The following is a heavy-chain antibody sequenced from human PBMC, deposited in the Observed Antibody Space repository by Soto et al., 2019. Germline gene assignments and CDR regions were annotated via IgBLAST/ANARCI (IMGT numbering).Heavy chain of an antibody. CDR2: ICYSGST. Sequence: PSETLSLTCTVSGGSIRSYCWTWIRQPPGEGLEWIGYICYSGSTNYNPSLKSRVTISVDTSKNQFSLKLSSVTAADTAVYYCARVVPDYDFWSGYYGPYYYGMDVWGQGTTVTVSS. J-gene: IGHJ6*02. CDR3: ARVVPDYDFWSGYYGPYYYGMDV. D-gene: IGHD3-3*01. V-gene: IGHV4-59*01. CDR1: GGSIRSYC.